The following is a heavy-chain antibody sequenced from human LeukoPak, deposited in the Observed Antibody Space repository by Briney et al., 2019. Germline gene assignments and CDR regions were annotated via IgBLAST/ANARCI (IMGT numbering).Heavy chain of an antibody. V-gene: IGHV3-23*01. CDR1: GFTFSSYA. CDR2: NRDSGGST. D-gene: IGHD1-7*01. J-gene: IGHJ4*02. CDR3: AKEGGTGTRFDY. Sequence: PGGSLRLSXAASGFTFSSYAMSWVRQAPGKGLEWVSANRDSGGSTYYADSVKGRFTITRDNSKNTLYMQMNSLRAEDTAVYYCAKEGGTGTRFDYWGQGTLVTVSS.